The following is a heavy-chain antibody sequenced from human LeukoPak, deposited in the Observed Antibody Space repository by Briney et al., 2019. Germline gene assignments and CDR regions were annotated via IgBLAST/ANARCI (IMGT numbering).Heavy chain of an antibody. CDR2: VSSSGST. Sequence: SETLSLTCSVSGDSISYFYWSWSRQAAGKGLEWIGRVSSSGSTDYNASLKSRVTMSVDTSKNQLSLKLSSVTAADTAVYYCASGYSGSYHDFDYWGQGTLVTVSS. V-gene: IGHV4-4*07. J-gene: IGHJ4*02. CDR3: ASGYSGSYHDFDY. CDR1: GDSISYFY. D-gene: IGHD1-26*01.